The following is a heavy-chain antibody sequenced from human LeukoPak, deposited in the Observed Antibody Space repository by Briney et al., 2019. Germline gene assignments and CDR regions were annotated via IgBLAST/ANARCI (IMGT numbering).Heavy chain of an antibody. CDR1: GYTFTSYY. D-gene: IGHD3-16*01. V-gene: IGHV1-2*02. CDR2: INPNSGGT. Sequence: GASVKVSCKASGYTFTSYYLHWVRQAPGQGLEWMGWINPNSGGTNYAQKFQGRVTMTRDTSISTAYMELSRLRSDDTAVYYCARVAPYYYDSDYWGQGTLVTVSS. J-gene: IGHJ4*02. CDR3: ARVAPYYYDSDY.